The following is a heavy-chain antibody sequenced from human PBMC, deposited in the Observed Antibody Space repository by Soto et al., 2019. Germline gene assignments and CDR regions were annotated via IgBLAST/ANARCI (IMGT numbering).Heavy chain of an antibody. D-gene: IGHD3-22*01. CDR2: IYTSGST. CDR1: GGSISSYY. V-gene: IGHV4-4*07. CDR3: ARDSNYYDSSGYYPGDYYYYGMDV. J-gene: IGHJ6*02. Sequence: PSETLSLTCTVSGGSISSYYWSWIRQPAGKGLEWIGRIYTSGSTNYNPSLKSRVTMSVDTSKNQFSLKLSSVTAADTAVYYCARDSNYYDSSGYYPGDYYYYGMDVWGQGTTVTAP.